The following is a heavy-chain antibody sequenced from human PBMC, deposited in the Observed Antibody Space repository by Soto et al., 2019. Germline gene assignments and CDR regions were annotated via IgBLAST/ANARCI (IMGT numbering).Heavy chain of an antibody. CDR1: GYTFTGYY. D-gene: IGHD2-15*01. V-gene: IGHV1-2*02. CDR2: INPNSGDT. Sequence: VSVKVSCKASGYTFTGYYMHWVRQAPGQGLEWMGWINPNSGDTHYGQKFQGGVTMTRGMSISTAYMELSRLRSDDTAVYYCAREKDCSGGSCSLDYWGQGTLVTVSS. J-gene: IGHJ4*02. CDR3: AREKDCSGGSCSLDY.